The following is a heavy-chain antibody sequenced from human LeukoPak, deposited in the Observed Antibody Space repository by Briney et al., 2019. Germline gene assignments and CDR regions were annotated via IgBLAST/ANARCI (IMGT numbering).Heavy chain of an antibody. CDR3: ARGANVISYYYGMDV. CDR2: ISYDGSNK. CDR1: GFTFSSYA. Sequence: GGSLRLSCAASGFTFSSYAMHWVRQGPGKGLERVAVISYDGSNKYYADSVKGRFTISRDNSKNTLYLQMNSLRAEDTAVYYCARGANVISYYYGMDVWGQGTTVTVSS. D-gene: IGHD3-16*02. J-gene: IGHJ6*02. V-gene: IGHV3-30-3*01.